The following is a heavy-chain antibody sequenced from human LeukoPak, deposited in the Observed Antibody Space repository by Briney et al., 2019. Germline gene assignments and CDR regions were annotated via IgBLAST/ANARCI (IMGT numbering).Heavy chain of an antibody. D-gene: IGHD3-22*01. V-gene: IGHV4-59*08. CDR2: IYYSGNT. CDR1: GFTFSSYA. Sequence: GSLRLSCAASGFTFSSYAMSWVRQAPGKGLDWIGYIYYSGNTNYNPSLKSRVTISVDTSKNQFSLKLSSVTAADTAVYYCARHRVHDSSGYYFLDYWGQGTLVTVSS. CDR3: ARHRVHDSSGYYFLDY. J-gene: IGHJ4*02.